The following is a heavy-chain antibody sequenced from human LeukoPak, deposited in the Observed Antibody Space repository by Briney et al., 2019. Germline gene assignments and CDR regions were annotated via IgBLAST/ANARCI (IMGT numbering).Heavy chain of an antibody. CDR3: AKNQEAFDY. Sequence: ASVKVSCKASGYSFTSNYIHWVRQAPGQGLEWMGMIYPRDGSTSYAQKFQGRVTVTRDTSTSTVHMELSGLRSEDTAVYYCAKNQEAFDYWGQGTLVTVSS. CDR1: GYSFTSNY. J-gene: IGHJ4*02. CDR2: IYPRDGST. V-gene: IGHV1-46*01.